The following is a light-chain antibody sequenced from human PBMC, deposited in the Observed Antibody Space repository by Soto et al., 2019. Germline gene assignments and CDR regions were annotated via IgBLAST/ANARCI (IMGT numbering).Light chain of an antibody. CDR3: QQYGSSPLFS. Sequence: EIVLTQSPGTLSLSPGDRATLSCRASQSVSSSYLAWYQQKPGQAPRLLIYGASNRATGIPARFSGSGFGTDITLTISRLEPEDFAVYYCQQYGSSPLFSFGPGTKVDVK. V-gene: IGKV3-20*01. CDR1: QSVSSSY. J-gene: IGKJ3*01. CDR2: GAS.